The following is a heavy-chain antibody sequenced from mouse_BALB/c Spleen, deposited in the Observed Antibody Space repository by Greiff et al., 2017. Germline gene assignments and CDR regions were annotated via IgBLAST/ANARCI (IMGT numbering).Heavy chain of an antibody. J-gene: IGHJ2*01. CDR2: IYPYNGGT. D-gene: IGHD1-2*01. V-gene: IGHV1S29*02. CDR1: GYTFTDYN. Sequence: VQLQQSGPELVKPGASVKISCKASGYTFTDYNMHWVKQSHGKSLEWIGYIYPYNGGTGYNQKFKSKATLTVDNSSSTAYMELRSLTSEDSAVYYCALGENTTATWYFDDWGQGTTLTV. CDR3: ALGENTTATWYFDD.